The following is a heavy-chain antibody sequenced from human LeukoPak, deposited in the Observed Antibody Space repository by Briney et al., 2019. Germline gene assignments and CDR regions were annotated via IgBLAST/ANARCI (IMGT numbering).Heavy chain of an antibody. CDR2: TGAYNGNT. CDR3: ARMALTLAWFDP. D-gene: IGHD3-9*01. J-gene: IGHJ5*02. CDR1: GYTFTSYG. V-gene: IGHV1-18*04. Sequence: ASVKVSCKASGYTFTSYGMSWVRQAPGQGLEWMGWTGAYNGNTNYAQKLQGRVTMTTDTSTSTAYMELRSLRSDDTAVYYCARMALTLAWFDPWGQGTLVTVSS.